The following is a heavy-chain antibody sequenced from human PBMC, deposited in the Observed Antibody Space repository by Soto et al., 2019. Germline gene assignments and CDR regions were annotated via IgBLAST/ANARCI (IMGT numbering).Heavy chain of an antibody. CDR3: AKDGGKDGYFGNWFDP. D-gene: IGHD5-12*01. CDR1: GGTFSNYA. V-gene: IGHV1-69*15. CDR2: IIPIFGSA. Sequence: QVQLVQSGAEVKKPGSSVNVSCKASGGTFSNYAVTWERQAPGQGLEWLGRIIPIFGSANFAQKFQGRVTLTADESTTTVYMELSSLRSDDTAVYYCAKDGGKDGYFGNWFDPWGQGTLGTVSS. J-gene: IGHJ5*02.